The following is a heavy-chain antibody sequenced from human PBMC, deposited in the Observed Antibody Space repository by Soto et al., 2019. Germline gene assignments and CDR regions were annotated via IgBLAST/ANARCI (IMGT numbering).Heavy chain of an antibody. Sequence: EVQLVESGGGLVQPGGSLRLSCVASGFDFNSYSMNWVRQAPGKGLEWISYINSGSTSVFYADSVKGRFTISRDNAKNSLYLQMNRLRAEDTAVYYCTSSASPDAYWGQGTLVTVCS. V-gene: IGHV3-48*01. CDR2: INSGSTSV. J-gene: IGHJ4*02. D-gene: IGHD1-26*01. CDR3: TSSASPDAY. CDR1: GFDFNSYS.